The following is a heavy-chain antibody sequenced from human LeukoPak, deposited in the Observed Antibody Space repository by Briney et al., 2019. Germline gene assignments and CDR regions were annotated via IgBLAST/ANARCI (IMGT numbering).Heavy chain of an antibody. V-gene: IGHV1-8*01. D-gene: IGHD2-15*01. J-gene: IGHJ5*02. CDR3: ARGGGSWNWFDP. Sequence: ASVKVSCKASGYTFISYDINWVRQATGQGLEWMGWMNPNSGNTGYAQKFQGRVTMARNTSISTAYMELSSLTSEDTAVYYCARGGGSWNWFDPWGQGTLVTVSS. CDR2: MNPNSGNT. CDR1: GYTFISYD.